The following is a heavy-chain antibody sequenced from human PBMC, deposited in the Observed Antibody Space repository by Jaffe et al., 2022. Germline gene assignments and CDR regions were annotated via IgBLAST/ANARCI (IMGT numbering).Heavy chain of an antibody. D-gene: IGHD6-13*01. CDR3: ASLYSSRLESPYYFDY. Sequence: QVQLQESGPGLVKPSETLSLTCAVSGYSISSGYYWGWIRQPPGKGLEWIGSIYHSGSTYYNPSLKSRVTISVDTSKNQFSLKLSSVTAADTAVYYCASLYSSRLESPYYFDYWGQGTLVTVSS. CDR2: IYHSGST. J-gene: IGHJ4*02. CDR1: GYSISSGYY. V-gene: IGHV4-38-2*01.